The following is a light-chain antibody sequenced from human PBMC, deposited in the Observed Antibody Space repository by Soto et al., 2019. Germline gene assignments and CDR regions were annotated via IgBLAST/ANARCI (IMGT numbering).Light chain of an antibody. Sequence: IVMTQSPLSLSVTPGEAASISCMSSARLLHKNGYNYVDLYMQKPGQSPQLLIYLGSNRASGVPDRFSGSGSDTYFTLEISRVEADDVGVYYCMQPLENFRTFGQGTKVDIK. CDR3: MQPLENFRT. J-gene: IGKJ1*01. V-gene: IGKV2-28*01. CDR1: ARLLHKNGYNY. CDR2: LGS.